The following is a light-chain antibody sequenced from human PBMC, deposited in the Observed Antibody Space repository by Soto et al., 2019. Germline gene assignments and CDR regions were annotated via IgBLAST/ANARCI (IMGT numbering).Light chain of an antibody. Sequence: EIVLTQSPGTLSLSPGERATLSCRASRSVGSNYLAWYQQKPGQAPRLLIYIASGRAAGIPDRFSGSGSGTDFTLTISRAEPEDFAVYYCQQYGTSPWTFGQGTKVEIK. V-gene: IGKV3-20*01. CDR2: IAS. CDR3: QQYGTSPWT. CDR1: RSVGSNY. J-gene: IGKJ1*01.